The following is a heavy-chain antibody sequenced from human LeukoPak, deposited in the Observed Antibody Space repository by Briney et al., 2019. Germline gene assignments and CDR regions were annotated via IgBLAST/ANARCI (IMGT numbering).Heavy chain of an antibody. Sequence: GESLKISCKGSGYSFTNYWIGWVRQMPGKGLEWMGIIYPADSDTRYSPSFQDQVTISADKSISTAYLQWSSLKASDTAMYYCARSASAAAGLHDWFDPWGQGTLVTVSS. D-gene: IGHD6-13*01. V-gene: IGHV5-51*01. CDR2: IYPADSDT. CDR3: ARSASAAAGLHDWFDP. J-gene: IGHJ5*02. CDR1: GYSFTNYW.